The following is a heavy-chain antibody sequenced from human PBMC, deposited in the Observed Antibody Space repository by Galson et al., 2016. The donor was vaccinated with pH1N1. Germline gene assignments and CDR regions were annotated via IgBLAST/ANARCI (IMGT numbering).Heavy chain of an antibody. V-gene: IGHV1-18*04. D-gene: IGHD2-2*01. CDR2: IITYNGNA. J-gene: IGHJ3*01. CDR1: GYTFTNYG. Sequence: SVKVSCKASGYTFTNYGISWVRQAPGQGLEWMGWIITYNGNADYAEHLKGRVTMTTDTSTNTAYMELRSLRSDDTAVYSCARDRPSPLVGYVFDVGGQGTMVTVFS. CDR3: ARDRPSPLVGYVFDV.